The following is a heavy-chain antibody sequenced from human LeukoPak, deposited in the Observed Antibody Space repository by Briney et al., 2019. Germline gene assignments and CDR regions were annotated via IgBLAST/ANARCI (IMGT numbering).Heavy chain of an antibody. V-gene: IGHV3-23*01. J-gene: IGHJ3*02. D-gene: IGHD1-26*01. CDR2: ISASGDVT. CDR3: AKSLLTTASGTGRAFDI. CDR1: RFSFSAYP. Sequence: GGSLRLSCEASRFSFSAYPMGWVRRAPGKGLEWVSGISASGDVTFHADPLKGRFTISRDNSKNTLYLQMDSLRAEDTAKYYYAKSLLTTASGTGRAFDIWGQGTVVTVSA.